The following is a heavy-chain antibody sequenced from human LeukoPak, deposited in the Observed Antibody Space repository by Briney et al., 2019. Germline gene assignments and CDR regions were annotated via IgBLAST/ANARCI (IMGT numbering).Heavy chain of an antibody. J-gene: IGHJ4*02. Sequence: PSETLSLTCTVSGGSISSSSYCWGWIRQPPGKGLEWIGSIYYSGSTYYNPSLKSRVTISVDTSKNQFSLKLSSVTAADTAVYYCARRVGYDILTGYYQSFDYWGQGTLVTVSS. V-gene: IGHV4-39*01. CDR2: IYYSGST. D-gene: IGHD3-9*01. CDR3: ARRVGYDILTGYYQSFDY. CDR1: GGSISSSSYC.